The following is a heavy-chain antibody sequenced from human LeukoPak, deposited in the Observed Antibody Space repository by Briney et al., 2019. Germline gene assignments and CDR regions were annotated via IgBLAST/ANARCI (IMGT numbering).Heavy chain of an antibody. D-gene: IGHD2-21*01. CDR3: ARDWGGDGGYYFDY. CDR2: ISYDGSNK. Sequence: GSLRLSCAASGFTFSSYAMHWVRQAPGKGLEWVAVISYDGSNKYYADSVKGRFTISRDNSKNTLYLQMNSLRAEDTAVYYCARDWGGDGGYYFDYWGQGTLVTVSS. J-gene: IGHJ4*02. CDR1: GFTFSSYA. V-gene: IGHV3-30-3*01.